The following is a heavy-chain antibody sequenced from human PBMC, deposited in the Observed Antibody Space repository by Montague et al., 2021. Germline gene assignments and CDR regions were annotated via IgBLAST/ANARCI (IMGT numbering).Heavy chain of an antibody. CDR1: GGSISSYY. Sequence: ETLSLTCTVSGGSISSYYWSWIRQPPGKGLEWIGYIYYSGSTNYNPSLKSRVTISEDTSKNQFSLKLSSVTAADTAVYYCARSTRGTLRVAMIAYAFDIWGQGTMVTVSS. V-gene: IGHV4-59*13. CDR3: ARSTRGTLRVAMIAYAFDI. J-gene: IGHJ3*02. D-gene: IGHD3-22*01. CDR2: IYYSGST.